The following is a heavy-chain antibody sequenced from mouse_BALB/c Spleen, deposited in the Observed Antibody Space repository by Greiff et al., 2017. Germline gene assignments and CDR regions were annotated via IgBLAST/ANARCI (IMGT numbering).Heavy chain of an antibody. CDR3: ARGHIYAMDY. V-gene: IGHV3-2*02. CDR2: ISYSGST. CDR1: GYSITSDYA. Sequence: VQLKESGPGLVKPSQSLSLTCTVTGYSITSDYAWTWIRQFPGNKLEWMGYISYSGSTSYNPSLKSRISITRDTSKNQFFLQLNSVTTEDTATYYCARGHIYAMDYWGQGASVTVAS. D-gene: IGHD3-1*01. J-gene: IGHJ4*01.